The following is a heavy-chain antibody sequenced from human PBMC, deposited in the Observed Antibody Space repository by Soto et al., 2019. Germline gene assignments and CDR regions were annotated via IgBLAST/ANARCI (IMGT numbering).Heavy chain of an antibody. V-gene: IGHV1-2*02. CDR2: INPNSGGT. CDR1: GYTFTGYY. J-gene: IGHJ6*02. Sequence: ASVKVSCKASGYTFTGYYVHWVRRAPGQGLEWMGWINPNSGGTYLAQRFQGRVTMNRDTSIGTAYMELRGLTSDDTAEYYCAKGGAIVAAGTRVYLYNAMDVWGQGTTVTVSS. D-gene: IGHD1-26*01. CDR3: AKGGAIVAAGTRVYLYNAMDV.